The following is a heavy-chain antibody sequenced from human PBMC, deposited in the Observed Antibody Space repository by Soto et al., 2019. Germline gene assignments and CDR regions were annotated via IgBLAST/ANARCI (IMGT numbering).Heavy chain of an antibody. Sequence: QVQLVQSGAEVQKPGSSVKVSCKASGGTFSSYAISWVRQAPVQGLEWMGGIIPIPGTANYAQKFQGRVTITADESTSTAYMELSSLRSEDTAVYYCPRSQGSSTSLEIYYYYYYGMDVWGQGTTVTVSS. D-gene: IGHD2-2*01. J-gene: IGHJ6*02. CDR2: IIPIPGTA. V-gene: IGHV1-69*01. CDR3: PRSQGSSTSLEIYYYYYYGMDV. CDR1: GGTFSSYA.